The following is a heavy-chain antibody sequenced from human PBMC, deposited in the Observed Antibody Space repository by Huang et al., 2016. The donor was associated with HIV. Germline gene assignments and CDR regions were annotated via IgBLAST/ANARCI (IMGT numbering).Heavy chain of an antibody. J-gene: IGHJ4*02. Sequence: VQLIQSGAEVKKTGSSVRVSFRASEGTFSSYSIGWMRQAPGQGLEWMGGIIPIFGTTTYAQKFQGRVSIAADESTSTAYMDLNSLRSEDTAVYYCARAALVNNQYFDYWGQGTLVTVSS. CDR3: ARAALVNNQYFDY. CDR2: IIPIFGTT. CDR1: EGTFSSYS. D-gene: IGHD5-18*01. V-gene: IGHV1-69*13.